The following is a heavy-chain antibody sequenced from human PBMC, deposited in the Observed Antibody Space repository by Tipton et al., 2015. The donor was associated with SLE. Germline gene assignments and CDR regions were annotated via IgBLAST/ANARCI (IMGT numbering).Heavy chain of an antibody. J-gene: IGHJ4*02. CDR2: IYYSGST. CDR1: GGSISSYY. D-gene: IGHD3-16*02. CDR3: ARFRIESYFDY. V-gene: IGHV4-59*07. Sequence: TLSLTCTVSGGSISSYYWSWIRQPPGKGLEWIGYIYYSGSTNYNPSLKSRVTISVDTSKNQFSLKLSSVTAADTAVYYCARFRIESYFDYRGQGTLVTVSS.